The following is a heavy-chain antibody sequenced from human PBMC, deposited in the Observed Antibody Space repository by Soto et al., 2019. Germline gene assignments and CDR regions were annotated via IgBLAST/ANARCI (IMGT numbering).Heavy chain of an antibody. J-gene: IGHJ6*03. CDR2: ISWNSGSI. Sequence: GGSLRLSCAASGFTFDDYAMHWVRQAPGKGLEWVSGISWNSGSIGYADSVKGRFTISRDNAKNSLYLQMNSLRAEDTALYYCAKDKVGYSYGYTRPTLTRYYYYMDVWGKGTTVTVSS. CDR3: AKDKVGYSYGYTRPTLTRYYYYMDV. D-gene: IGHD5-18*01. V-gene: IGHV3-9*01. CDR1: GFTFDDYA.